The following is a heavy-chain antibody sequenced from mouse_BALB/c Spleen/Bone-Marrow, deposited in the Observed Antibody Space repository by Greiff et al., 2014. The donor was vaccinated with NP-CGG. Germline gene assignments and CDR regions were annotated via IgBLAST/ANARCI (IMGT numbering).Heavy chain of an antibody. J-gene: IGHJ3*01. Sequence: VQLKESGAELVKPGASVKLSCTASDFNIKDAYMHWVKQRPEQGLEWIGRIDPANVNTKYDTKFQGKATITADTSSNTAYLPLSSLTSEDTAVYYCAVYYYGRSSFAYWGQGTLVTVSA. D-gene: IGHD1-1*01. CDR3: AVYYYGRSSFAY. CDR2: IDPANVNT. V-gene: IGHV14-3*02. CDR1: DFNIKDAY.